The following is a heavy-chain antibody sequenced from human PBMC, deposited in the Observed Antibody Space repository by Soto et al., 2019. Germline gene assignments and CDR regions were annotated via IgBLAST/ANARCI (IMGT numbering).Heavy chain of an antibody. V-gene: IGHV1-69*13. CDR3: ARSTYYYDSSGYYDGGVISDFDI. Sequence: ASVKVSCKASGGTFSSYAISWVRQAPGQGLEWMGGIIPIFGTANYAQKFQGRVTITADESTSTAYMELSSLRSEETAVYYCARSTYYYDSSGYYDGGVISDFDIWGQGTMVTVSS. J-gene: IGHJ3*02. D-gene: IGHD3-22*01. CDR2: IIPIFGTA. CDR1: GGTFSSYA.